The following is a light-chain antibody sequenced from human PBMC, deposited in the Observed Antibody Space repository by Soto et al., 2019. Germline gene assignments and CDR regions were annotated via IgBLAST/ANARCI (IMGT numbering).Light chain of an antibody. CDR2: DAS. V-gene: IGKV3-11*01. Sequence: EIVLTQSPATLSLSPGERATLSCRASQSISGYLAWYQQKPGQAPRLLIYDASNRATGIPARFSGSGSETDFTLTISCLETEDFAVFYGQRRSDSPPRITCAWGTRLEIK. CDR3: QRRSDSPPRIT. CDR1: QSISGY. J-gene: IGKJ5*01.